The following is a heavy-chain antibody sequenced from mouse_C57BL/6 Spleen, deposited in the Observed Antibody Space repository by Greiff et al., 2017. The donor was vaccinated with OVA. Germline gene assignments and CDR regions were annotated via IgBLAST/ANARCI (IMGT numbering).Heavy chain of an antibody. CDR2: IDPSDSYT. D-gene: IGHD1-1*01. CDR1: GYTFTSYW. Sequence: VQLQQSGAELVMPGASVKLSCKASGYTFTSYWMHWVKQRPGQGLEWIGEIDPSDSYTNYNQKFKGKSTLTVDKSSSTAYMQLSSLTSKDSAVYYCARGDGMSSLYAMAYWGQGTPVTVS. J-gene: IGHJ4*01. V-gene: IGHV1-69*01. CDR3: ARGDGMSSLYAMAY.